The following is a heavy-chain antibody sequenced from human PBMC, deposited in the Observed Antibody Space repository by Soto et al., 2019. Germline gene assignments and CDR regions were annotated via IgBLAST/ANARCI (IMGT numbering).Heavy chain of an antibody. Sequence: EVQLLESGGGLVQPGGSLRLSCAASGFTFSSYAMSWVRQAPGKGLEWVSAISSSSSYIYYADSVKGRFTISRDNAKNSLSLQMNSLRAEDTAVYYCARGVVLVRGNYWGQGTLVTVSS. CDR3: ARGVVLVRGNY. V-gene: IGHV3-21*01. J-gene: IGHJ4*02. CDR1: GFTFSSYA. D-gene: IGHD3-10*01. CDR2: ISSSSSYI.